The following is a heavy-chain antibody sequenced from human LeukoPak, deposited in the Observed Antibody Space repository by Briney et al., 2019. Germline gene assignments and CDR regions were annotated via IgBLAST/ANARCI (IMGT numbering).Heavy chain of an antibody. V-gene: IGHV4-38-2*02. Sequence: PSETLSLTCTVSGGSISSGYYWGWMRQPPGKGLEWIGNIYHSGRTYYNASLKSRVTISVDTSKNQFSLQLSSLTAADTAVYYCAKLRTSRSYYFDYWGQGTLVTVSS. CDR1: GGSISSGYY. D-gene: IGHD2-2*01. J-gene: IGHJ4*02. CDR3: AKLRTSRSYYFDY. CDR2: IYHSGRT.